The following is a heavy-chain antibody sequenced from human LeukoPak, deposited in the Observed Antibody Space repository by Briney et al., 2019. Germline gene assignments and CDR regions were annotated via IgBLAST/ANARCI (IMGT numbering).Heavy chain of an antibody. CDR2: IDYSGST. D-gene: IGHD1-1*01. CDR1: GGSISSGDYY. V-gene: IGHV4-30-4*08. CDR3: ARAERNAFDI. Sequence: SETLSLTCTVSGGSISSGDYYWSWIRQPPGKGLEWIGYIDYSGSTYYNPSLKSRVTISVDTSKNQFSLKLSSVTAADTAVYYCARAERNAFDIWGQGTMVTVSS. J-gene: IGHJ3*02.